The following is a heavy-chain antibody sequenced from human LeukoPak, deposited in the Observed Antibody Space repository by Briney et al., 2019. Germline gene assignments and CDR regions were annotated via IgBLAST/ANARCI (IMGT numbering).Heavy chain of an antibody. CDR2: INHSGST. Sequence: SETLSLTCAVYGGSFSGYYWSWIRQPPGKGLEWIGEINHSGSTNYNPSLKSRVTISVDTSKNQFSLKLSSVTAADTAVYYCAREDIVVVPAARQAHDAFDIWGKGTMVTVSS. J-gene: IGHJ3*02. CDR3: AREDIVVVPAARQAHDAFDI. CDR1: GGSFSGYY. D-gene: IGHD2-2*01. V-gene: IGHV4-34*01.